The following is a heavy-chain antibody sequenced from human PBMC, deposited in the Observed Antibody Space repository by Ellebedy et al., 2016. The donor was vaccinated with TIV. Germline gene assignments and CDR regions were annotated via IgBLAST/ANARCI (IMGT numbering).Heavy chain of an antibody. CDR1: GFTFSSYS. CDR3: ARDISSEMATIFYFDY. J-gene: IGHJ4*02. Sequence: GGSLRLXXAASGFTFSSYSMNWVRQAPGKGLEWVSYISSSSSTIYYADSVKGRFTISRDNAKNSLYLQMNSLRAEDTAVYYCARDISSEMATIFYFDYWGQGTLVTVSS. V-gene: IGHV3-48*04. D-gene: IGHD5-24*01. CDR2: ISSSSSTI.